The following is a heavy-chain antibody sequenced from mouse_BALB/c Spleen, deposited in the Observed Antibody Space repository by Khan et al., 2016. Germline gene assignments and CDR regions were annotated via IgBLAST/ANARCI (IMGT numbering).Heavy chain of an antibody. Sequence: VQLQESGPGLVKPSQSLSLTCTVTGYSITSDYAWNWIRQFPGNKLEWMGYISYSGSTSYNPSLKSRISITRDKSKNQFFLQLNSVTTEDTARDYCADSSGYVFAYWGQGTLVTVSA. V-gene: IGHV3-2*02. CDR2: ISYSGST. J-gene: IGHJ3*01. CDR3: ADSSGYVFAY. D-gene: IGHD3-2*01. CDR1: GYSITSDYA.